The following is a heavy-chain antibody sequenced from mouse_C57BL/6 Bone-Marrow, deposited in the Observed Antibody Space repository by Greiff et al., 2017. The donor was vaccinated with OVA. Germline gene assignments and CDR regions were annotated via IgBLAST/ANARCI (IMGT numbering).Heavy chain of an antibody. V-gene: IGHV1-50*01. J-gene: IGHJ2*01. CDR2: IDPSDSYT. Sequence: VQLQQSGAELVKPGASVKLSCKASGYTFTSYWMQWVKQRPGQGLEWIGEIDPSDSYTNYNQKFKGKATLTVDPSSSTAYMQLSSLTSEDSAVYYCARRDGYLYYFDYWGQGTTLTVSS. CDR3: ARRDGYLYYFDY. D-gene: IGHD2-3*01. CDR1: GYTFTSYW.